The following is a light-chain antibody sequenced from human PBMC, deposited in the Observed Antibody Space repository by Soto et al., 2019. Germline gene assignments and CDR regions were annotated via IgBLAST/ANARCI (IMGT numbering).Light chain of an antibody. Sequence: DIQMTQSPSSLSASVGDRVTITCRASQSINGWLAWYQQKPGKAPKLLMYMASILESGVPSRFSGSASGTEFTLTISSLQPDDFATYYCQQHNDYPATFGQGTRVEMK. V-gene: IGKV1-5*03. CDR3: QQHNDYPAT. CDR1: QSINGW. CDR2: MAS. J-gene: IGKJ1*01.